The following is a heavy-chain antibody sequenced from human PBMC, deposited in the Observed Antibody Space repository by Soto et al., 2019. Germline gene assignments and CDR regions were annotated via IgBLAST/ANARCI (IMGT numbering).Heavy chain of an antibody. V-gene: IGHV4-59*01. J-gene: IGHJ4*02. D-gene: IGHD6-25*01. Sequence: SETLSLTCSVSGVSISSYFWSWIRQAPGGGLEWIGYTYHRGSTNYSPSLKSRVAISLDTSENQFSLKVNSVTAADTAVYYCARIGGYHGPLDYWGQGTPVTVS. CDR3: ARIGGYHGPLDY. CDR2: TYHRGST. CDR1: GVSISSYF.